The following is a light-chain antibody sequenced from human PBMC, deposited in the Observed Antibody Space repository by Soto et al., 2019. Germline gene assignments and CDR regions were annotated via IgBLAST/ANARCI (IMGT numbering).Light chain of an antibody. Sequence: EIVLTQSPGTLSLSPGERATLSCRASQSLSSGYLAWYQQKLGQAPRLLIYDVSSMATGIPDRFSGSGSGTDFTLTISRLEPEDFAVYCCQQYSSSPYTFGQGTKLEIK. CDR3: QQYSSSPYT. J-gene: IGKJ2*01. CDR1: QSLSSGY. V-gene: IGKV3-20*01. CDR2: DVS.